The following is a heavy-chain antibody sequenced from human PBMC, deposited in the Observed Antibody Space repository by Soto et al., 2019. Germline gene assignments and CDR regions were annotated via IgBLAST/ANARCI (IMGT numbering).Heavy chain of an antibody. Sequence: QVPLVQSGAEVKKPGSSVKVSCKASGGTFSSYAISWVRQAPGQGLEWMGGIIPIFGTANYAQKFQGRVTITADESTSTAYMELSSLRSEDTAVYYCATGGEIAVAGTWERGYFDYWGQGTLVTVSS. D-gene: IGHD6-19*01. V-gene: IGHV1-69*12. J-gene: IGHJ4*02. CDR1: GGTFSSYA. CDR3: ATGGEIAVAGTWERGYFDY. CDR2: IIPIFGTA.